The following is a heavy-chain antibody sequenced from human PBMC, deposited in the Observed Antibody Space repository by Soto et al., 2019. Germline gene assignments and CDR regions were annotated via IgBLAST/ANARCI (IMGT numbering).Heavy chain of an antibody. Sequence: LSLTCSVSGASITTYYWSWIRQPPGKGLEWIGSISYSGSTKYNPSLESRVMISLDTSKNQLSLKLSSVTAADTAVYYCARHWIAGSSIPWGQGTLVTVS. D-gene: IGHD2-21*01. J-gene: IGHJ5*02. CDR1: GASITTYY. CDR3: ARHWIAGSSIP. CDR2: ISYSGST. V-gene: IGHV4-59*08.